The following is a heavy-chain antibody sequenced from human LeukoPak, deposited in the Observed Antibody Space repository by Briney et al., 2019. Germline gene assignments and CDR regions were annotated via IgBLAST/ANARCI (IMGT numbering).Heavy chain of an antibody. CDR1: GFTFSSHW. CDR2: ISNSGGST. CDR3: AKVLQYYYYGMDV. J-gene: IGHJ6*02. D-gene: IGHD5-24*01. V-gene: IGHV3-23*01. Sequence: GGSLRLSCAASGFTFSSHWMHWVRQVPGKGLVWVSAISNSGGSTYYADSVKGRFTISRDNSKNTLYLQMNSLRAENTAVYYCAKVLQYYYYGMDVWGQGTTVTVSS.